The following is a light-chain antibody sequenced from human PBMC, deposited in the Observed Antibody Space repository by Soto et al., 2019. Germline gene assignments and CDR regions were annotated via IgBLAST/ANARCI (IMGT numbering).Light chain of an antibody. Sequence: QPVLTQPPSVSGAPGQRVTISCTGSSTNIGANYNVHWYQQLRGTAPKLLIFGDTNRPSGVPDRFSGSKSGTLASLAITGLQAEDEAEYYCQTYDSSLSAYVFGSGTKVTVL. CDR3: QTYDSSLSAYV. CDR2: GDT. J-gene: IGLJ1*01. V-gene: IGLV1-40*01. CDR1: STNIGANYN.